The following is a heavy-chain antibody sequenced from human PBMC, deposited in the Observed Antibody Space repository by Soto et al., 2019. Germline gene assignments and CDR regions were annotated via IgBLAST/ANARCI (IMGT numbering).Heavy chain of an antibody. J-gene: IGHJ4*02. Sequence: ESGGGVVQPGKSLRLSCAGSGFTFSSYGMVWVRQAPGKGLEWVAVISYDGSNKYYADSVKGRFTISRDNSKNTLYLQMSSLRADDTAVYYFAKDRMGAGVRGYFDSWGQGTLVTVSS. CDR3: AKDRMGAGVRGYFDS. CDR1: GFTFSSYG. D-gene: IGHD3-10*01. V-gene: IGHV3-30*18. CDR2: ISYDGSNK.